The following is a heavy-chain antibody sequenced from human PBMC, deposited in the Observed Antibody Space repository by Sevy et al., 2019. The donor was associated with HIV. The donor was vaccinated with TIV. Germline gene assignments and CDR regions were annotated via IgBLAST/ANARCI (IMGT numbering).Heavy chain of an antibody. CDR3: VRADPAQHFDS. CDR2: VDPSGGNA. V-gene: IGHV1-46*01. J-gene: IGHJ4*02. CDR1: GDTLTNNY. Sequence: ASVKVSCRASGDTLTNNYMHWVRQAPGQGLEWMGMVDPSGGNATYAQNFQGRVIMTRDTSTSTLYMDLSSLRSEETDVYYCVRADPAQHFDSWGQGTLVTVSS.